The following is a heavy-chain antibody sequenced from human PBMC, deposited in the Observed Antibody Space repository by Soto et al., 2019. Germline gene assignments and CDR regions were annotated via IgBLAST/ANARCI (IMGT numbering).Heavy chain of an antibody. D-gene: IGHD1-26*01. J-gene: IGHJ6*02. CDR3: ARSRTSGSDPDYYYYYGMDV. V-gene: IGHV1-69*12. Sequence: QVQLVQSGAEVKKPGSSVKVSCKASGGTFSSYAISWVRQAPGQGLEWMGGIIPIFGTANYAQKFQGRVTITADESXXTXYXXLSSLRSEDTAVYYCARSRTSGSDPDYYYYYGMDVWGQGTTVTVSS. CDR2: IIPIFGTA. CDR1: GGTFSSYA.